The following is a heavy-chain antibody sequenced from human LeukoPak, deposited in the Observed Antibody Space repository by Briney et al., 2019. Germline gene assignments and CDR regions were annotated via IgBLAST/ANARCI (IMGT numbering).Heavy chain of an antibody. CDR2: IYHSGST. D-gene: IGHD3-10*01. Sequence: PSGTLSLTCAVSGGSISSSNWWSWVRQPPGKGLEWIGEIYHSGSTNYNPSLKSRVTISVDKSKNQFSLKLSSVTAADTAVYYCARGLELVRGVYYFDYWGQGTLVTVSS. CDR1: GGSISSSNW. V-gene: IGHV4-4*02. CDR3: ARGLELVRGVYYFDY. J-gene: IGHJ4*02.